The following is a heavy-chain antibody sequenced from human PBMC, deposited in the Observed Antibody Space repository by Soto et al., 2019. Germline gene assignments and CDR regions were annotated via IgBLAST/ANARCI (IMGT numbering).Heavy chain of an antibody. CDR1: GYAFTTYG. D-gene: IGHD1-1*01. CDR2: ISAHNGNT. CDR3: ARGRYVDY. J-gene: IGHJ4*02. Sequence: QVHLVQSGAEVKKPGASVKVSCKGSGYAFTTYGITWLRQAPGQGLEWMGWISAHNGNTNYAQKLKGRVTVNRDTSTSTAYMELRSLRSDDTAVYYCARGRYVDYWGQGALFTVSS. V-gene: IGHV1-18*01.